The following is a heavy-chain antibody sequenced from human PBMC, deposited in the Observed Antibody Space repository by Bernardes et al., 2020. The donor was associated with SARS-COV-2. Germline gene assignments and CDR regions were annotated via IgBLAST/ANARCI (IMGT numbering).Heavy chain of an antibody. CDR3: ATAIAAAGNPDDYYYYYGMDV. J-gene: IGHJ6*02. CDR1: GYTLTELS. V-gene: IGHV1-24*01. D-gene: IGHD6-13*01. CDR2: FDPEDGET. Sequence: ASVKVSCKVSGYTLTELSMHWVRQAPGKGLEWMGGFDPEDGETIYAQKFQGRVTMTEDTSTDTAYMELSSLRSEDKAVYYCATAIAAAGNPDDYYYYYGMDVWGQGTTVTVSS.